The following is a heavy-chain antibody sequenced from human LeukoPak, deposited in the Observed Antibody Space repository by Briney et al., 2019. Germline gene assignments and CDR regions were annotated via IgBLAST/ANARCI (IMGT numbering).Heavy chain of an antibody. CDR2: ISGDGSST. J-gene: IGHJ4*02. V-gene: IGHV3-74*01. CDR3: AKGSVSYYFDY. CDR1: GFTFSSYW. D-gene: IGHD5/OR15-5a*01. Sequence: PGGSLRLSCAASGFTFSSYWMHWVRQTPGKGLVWVSRISGDGSSTTYAESVKGRFTISRDNAKNTLYLQMNTLRAEDTAVYYCAKGSVSYYFDYWGQGTLVTVSS.